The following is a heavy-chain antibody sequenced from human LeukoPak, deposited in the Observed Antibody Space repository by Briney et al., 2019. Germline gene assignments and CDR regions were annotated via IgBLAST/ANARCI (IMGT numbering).Heavy chain of an antibody. CDR3: ARAHTPIWFGESLNWFDP. D-gene: IGHD3-10*01. J-gene: IGHJ5*02. Sequence: SQTLSLTCTVSGGSISSYYWSWIRQPPGKGLEWIGYIYYSGSTNYNPSLKSRATISVDTSKNQFSLKLSSVTAADTAVYYCARAHTPIWFGESLNWFDPWGQGTLVTVSS. V-gene: IGHV4-59*01. CDR2: IYYSGST. CDR1: GGSISSYY.